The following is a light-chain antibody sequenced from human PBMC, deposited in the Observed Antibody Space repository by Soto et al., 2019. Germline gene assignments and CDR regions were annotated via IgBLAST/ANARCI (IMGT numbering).Light chain of an antibody. J-gene: IGKJ4*01. CDR1: QSVYSN. V-gene: IGKV3-15*01. CDR2: GAS. CDR3: QQYNSWPLT. Sequence: EIAMTQSPATLSVSPGERATLSCRASQSVYSNLAWYQQKPGQAPRLLIYGASTRATGIPARFSGSGSGTEFTVTISSMQSEDFAVYYCQQYNSWPLTVGGGTKVEIK.